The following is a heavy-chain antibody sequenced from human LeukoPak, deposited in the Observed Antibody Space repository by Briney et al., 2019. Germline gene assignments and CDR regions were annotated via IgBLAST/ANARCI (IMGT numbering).Heavy chain of an antibody. CDR3: ARVVSPDYDYVWGSYRGNWFDP. J-gene: IGHJ5*02. V-gene: IGHV1-69*06. D-gene: IGHD3-16*02. Sequence: ASVKVSCKASGGTFSGYAISWVRQAPGQGLEWMGGIIPIFGTANYAQKFQGRVTITADKSTSTAYMELSSLRSEETAVYYCARVVSPDYDYVWGSYRGNWFDPWGQGTLVTVSS. CDR1: GGTFSGYA. CDR2: IIPIFGTA.